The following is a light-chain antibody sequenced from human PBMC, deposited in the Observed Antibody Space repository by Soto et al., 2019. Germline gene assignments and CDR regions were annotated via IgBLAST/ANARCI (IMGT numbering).Light chain of an antibody. CDR1: SSDVGGYNY. J-gene: IGLJ2*01. CDR2: GVR. V-gene: IGLV2-14*03. Sequence: QSVLTQPASVSGSPGQSISISCTGTSSDVGGYNYVSWYQQHPGKAPKLMIYGVRSRPSGVSNRFSGSKSGNTASLTISGLQAEDEADYYCTSYSSSSTLIIFGGGTKVTVL. CDR3: TSYSSSSTLII.